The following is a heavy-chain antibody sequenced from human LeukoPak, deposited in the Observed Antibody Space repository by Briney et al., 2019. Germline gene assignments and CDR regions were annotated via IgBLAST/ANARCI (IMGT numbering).Heavy chain of an antibody. CDR2: INHSGST. V-gene: IGHV4-30-2*01. Sequence: SQTLSLTCTVSGGSISSGGYYWSWIRQPPGKGLEWIGEINHSGSTNYNPSLKSRVTISVDTSKNQFSLKLSSVTAADTAVYYCARRGLYGSGSYLLDYWGQGTLVTVSS. D-gene: IGHD3-10*01. J-gene: IGHJ4*02. CDR3: ARRGLYGSGSYLLDY. CDR1: GGSISSGGYY.